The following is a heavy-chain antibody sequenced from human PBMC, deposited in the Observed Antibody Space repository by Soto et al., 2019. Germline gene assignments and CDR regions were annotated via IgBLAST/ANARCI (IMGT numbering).Heavy chain of an antibody. CDR2: IIPIFGTA. V-gene: IGHV1-69*13. CDR1: GGPFSSYA. D-gene: IGHD2-2*01. CDR3: ARHLGIVVVPAARIDNWFDP. J-gene: IGHJ5*02. Sequence: GASVKVSCKASGGPFSSYAISWVRQAPGQGLEWMGGIIPIFGTANYAQKFQGRVTITADESTSTAYMELSSLRSEDTAVYYCARHLGIVVVPAARIDNWFDPWGQGTLVTVSS.